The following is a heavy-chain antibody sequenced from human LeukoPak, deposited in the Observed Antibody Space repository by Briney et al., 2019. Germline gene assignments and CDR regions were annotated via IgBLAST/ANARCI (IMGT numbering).Heavy chain of an antibody. V-gene: IGHV4-59*08. D-gene: IGHD3-10*01. J-gene: IGHJ4*02. CDR2: IYYSGST. CDR3: ARSNNVLLWFGELNGLDY. CDR1: GGSISSYY. Sequence: SETLSLTCTVSGGSISSYYGSWIRQPPGKGLEWIGYIYYSGSTNYNPSLKSRVTISVDTSKNQFSLKLSSVTAADTAVYYCARSNNVLLWFGELNGLDYWGQGTLVTVSS.